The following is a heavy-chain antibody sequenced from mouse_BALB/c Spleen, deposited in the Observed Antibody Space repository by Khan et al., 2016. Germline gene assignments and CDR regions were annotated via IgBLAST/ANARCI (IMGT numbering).Heavy chain of an antibody. V-gene: IGHV5-17*02. D-gene: IGHD6-1*01. J-gene: IGHJ4*01. CDR2: ISSDSTTI. CDR3: APSEYYYAMDN. CDR1: GFTFSYFG. Sequence: EVELVESGGGLVQPGGSRKLSCAASGFTFSYFGMHWIRQAPEKGLEWVAYISSDSTTIHYADKVRGRFTIPRDNPKNTLFLQMTRLRSEDTAMYCCAPSEYYYAMDNWGHGTSVTFSS.